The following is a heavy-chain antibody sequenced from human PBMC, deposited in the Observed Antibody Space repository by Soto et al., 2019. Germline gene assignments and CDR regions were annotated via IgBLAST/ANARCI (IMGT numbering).Heavy chain of an antibody. V-gene: IGHV3-7*01. Sequence: EVQLVESGGGLVQPGGSLRLSCAASGFTFSSYWMSWVRQAPGKGLEWVANIDKDGSEKYYVDSVKSRFTISRDNANNSLYLQMNSLRAEDTAVYYCARGNYKLLYWVQGTLVTVSS. CDR1: GFTFSSYW. D-gene: IGHD4-4*01. CDR2: IDKDGSEK. J-gene: IGHJ4*02. CDR3: ARGNYKLLY.